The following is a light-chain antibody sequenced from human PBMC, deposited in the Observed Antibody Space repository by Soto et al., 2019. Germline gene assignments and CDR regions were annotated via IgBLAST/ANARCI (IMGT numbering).Light chain of an antibody. J-gene: IGLJ3*02. CDR2: RND. V-gene: IGLV1-47*01. CDR3: SAWDDSLSGPV. Sequence: QSLLTQPPSASGTPGQRVTISCSGSSSNIGSNYVYWYRQLPGTAPNVLIYRNDERPSGVSDRFSGSKSGSSASLAISGLRSEDEADYYCSAWDDSLSGPVFGRGTKLTVL. CDR1: SSNIGSNY.